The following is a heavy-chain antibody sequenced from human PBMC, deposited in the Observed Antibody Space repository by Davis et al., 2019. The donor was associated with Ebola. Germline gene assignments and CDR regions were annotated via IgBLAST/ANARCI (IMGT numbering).Heavy chain of an antibody. CDR2: ISYDGSNK. CDR1: GFTFSSYA. D-gene: IGHD1-7*01. Sequence: GESLKISCAASGFTFSSYAMHWVRQAPGKGLEWVAVISYDGSNKYYADSVKGRFTISRDNSKNTLYLQMNSLRAEDTAVYYCAREFNYHPFVGGMDVWGQGTTVTVSS. V-gene: IGHV3-30*04. J-gene: IGHJ6*02. CDR3: AREFNYHPFVGGMDV.